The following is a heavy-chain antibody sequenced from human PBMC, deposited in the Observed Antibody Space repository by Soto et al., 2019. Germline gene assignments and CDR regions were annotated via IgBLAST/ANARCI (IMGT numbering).Heavy chain of an antibody. J-gene: IGHJ5*02. CDR1: GSSISSYY. V-gene: IGHV4-59*01. CDR2: IYYSGST. D-gene: IGHD3-10*01. CDR3: ARELFGRSVWFDP. Sequence: PSETLSLTCTVSGSSISSYYWSWIRQPPGKGLEWIGYIYYSGSTNYNPSLKSRVTISVDTSKNQFSLKLSSVTAADTAVYYCARELFGRSVWFDPWGQGTLVTVS.